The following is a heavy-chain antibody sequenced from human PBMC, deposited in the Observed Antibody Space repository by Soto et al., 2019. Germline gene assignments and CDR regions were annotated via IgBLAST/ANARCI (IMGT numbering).Heavy chain of an antibody. CDR2: ISGSGGST. J-gene: IGHJ4*02. Sequence: GSLRLSCAASGFTFSSYAMSWVRQAPGKGLEWVSAISGSGGSTYYADSVKGRFTISRDNSKNTLYLQMNSLRAEDTAVYYCAKDQGYYVSSGYWYWGQGTLVTVSS. V-gene: IGHV3-23*01. D-gene: IGHD3-22*01. CDR1: GFTFSSYA. CDR3: AKDQGYYVSSGYWY.